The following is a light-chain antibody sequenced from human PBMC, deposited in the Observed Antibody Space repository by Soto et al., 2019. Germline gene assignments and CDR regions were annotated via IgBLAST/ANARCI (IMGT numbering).Light chain of an antibody. Sequence: ETMLTQSPATLSASSGERVTLSCRATQSVTYNLAWYQQKPGQAPRLLIYGASTRATGIPARFSGRGSGTEFTLTITSLQSEDFAVYYCQQYNDWLWTFGQGTKVEIK. J-gene: IGKJ1*01. CDR1: QSVTYN. CDR3: QQYNDWLWT. V-gene: IGKV3-15*01. CDR2: GAS.